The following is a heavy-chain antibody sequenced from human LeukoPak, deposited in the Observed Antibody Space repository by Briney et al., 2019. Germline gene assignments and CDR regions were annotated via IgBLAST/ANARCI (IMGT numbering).Heavy chain of an antibody. V-gene: IGHV4-61*01. Sequence: SETLSLTCTVSGGSISSGSYYWSWIRQPPGKGLEWIGYIYYSGSTNYNPSLKSRVTISVDTSKNQFSLKLSSVTAADTAVYYCARGYCSSTSCYGWDWFDPWGQGTLVTVSS. CDR2: IYYSGST. D-gene: IGHD2-2*01. CDR3: ARGYCSSTSCYGWDWFDP. CDR1: GGSISSGSYY. J-gene: IGHJ5*02.